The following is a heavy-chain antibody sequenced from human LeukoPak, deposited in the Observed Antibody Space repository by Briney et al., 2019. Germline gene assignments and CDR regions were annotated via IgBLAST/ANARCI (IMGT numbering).Heavy chain of an antibody. J-gene: IGHJ6*03. V-gene: IGHV3-9*01. CDR3: AKDRSGYSSSSHYYYYYMGV. D-gene: IGHD6-6*01. CDR2: ISWNSGSI. Sequence: GRSLRLSCAASGFTFDDYAMHWVRQAPGKGLEWVSGISWNSGSIGYADSVKGRFTISRDNAKNSLYLQMNSLRAEDTALYYCAKDRSGYSSSSHYYYYYMGVWGKGTTVTVSS. CDR1: GFTFDDYA.